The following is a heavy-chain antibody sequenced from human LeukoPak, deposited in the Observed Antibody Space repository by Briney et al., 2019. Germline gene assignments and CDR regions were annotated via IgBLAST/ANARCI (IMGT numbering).Heavy chain of an antibody. CDR3: AKAGIVLRYFDWLSAPNNWFDP. CDR2: IRYDGSNK. V-gene: IGHV3-30*02. J-gene: IGHJ5*02. Sequence: GGSLRLSCAASGFTFSSYGMHWVRQAPGKGLEWVAFIRYDGSNKYYADSVKGRFTISRDNSKNTLYLQMNSLRAEDTAVYYCAKAGIVLRYFDWLSAPNNWFDPWGQGTLVTVSS. D-gene: IGHD3-9*01. CDR1: GFTFSSYG.